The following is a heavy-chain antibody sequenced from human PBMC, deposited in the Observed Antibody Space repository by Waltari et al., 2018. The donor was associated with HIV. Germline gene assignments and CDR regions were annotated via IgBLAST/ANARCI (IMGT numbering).Heavy chain of an antibody. J-gene: IGHJ4*02. CDR1: DRSSSDYH. CDR2: IDYSGSA. CDR3: ARGRGPFRVIGGLITRSAVY. Sequence: VKLQQWCAGFLKPPATLSVPSAFFDRSSSDYHWNCPRQVPGRGLEWIGEIDYSGSAHSNPSLKSGVSISIDTSKTHISLKSTSVTAADTAVYYCARGRGPFRVIGGLITRSAVYWGQGTPVTVSS. D-gene: IGHD3-16*01. V-gene: IGHV4-34*02.